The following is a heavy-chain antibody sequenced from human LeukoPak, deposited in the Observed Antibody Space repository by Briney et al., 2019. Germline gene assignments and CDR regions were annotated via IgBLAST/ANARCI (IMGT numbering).Heavy chain of an antibody. D-gene: IGHD5-24*01. J-gene: IGHJ4*02. CDR3: AREIDRDDYNRFFDY. CDR2: INAGNGDT. V-gene: IGHV1-3*01. CDR1: GYTFTSYG. Sequence: ASVKVSCKASGYTFTSYGISWVRQAPGQRLEWMGWINAGNGDTKYSQKFQGRVTITRGTSASTAYMEMSSLRCEDTAVYYCAREIDRDDYNRFFDYWGQGTLVTVSS.